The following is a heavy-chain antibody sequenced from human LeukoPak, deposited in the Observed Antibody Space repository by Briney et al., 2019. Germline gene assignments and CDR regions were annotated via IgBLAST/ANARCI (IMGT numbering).Heavy chain of an antibody. D-gene: IGHD1-26*01. V-gene: IGHV1-69*13. CDR1: GGTFSSYA. J-gene: IGHJ4*02. Sequence: SVKVSRKASGGTFSSYAISWVRQAPGQGLEWMGGIIPIFGTANYAQKFQGRVTITADESTSTAYMELSSLRSEDTAVYYCARELYKGSGSYFSVDYWGQGTLVTVSS. CDR3: ARELYKGSGSYFSVDY. CDR2: IIPIFGTA.